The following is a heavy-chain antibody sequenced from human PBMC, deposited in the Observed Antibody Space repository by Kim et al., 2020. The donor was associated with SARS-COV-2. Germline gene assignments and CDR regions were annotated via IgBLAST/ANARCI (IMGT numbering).Heavy chain of an antibody. V-gene: IGHV3-11*06. Sequence: GKGRFTISRDNAKNSRCLQMNSLRAEDTAVYYCARDSYYYDSSGRGAFDIWGQGTMVTVSS. J-gene: IGHJ3*02. CDR3: ARDSYYYDSSGRGAFDI. D-gene: IGHD3-22*01.